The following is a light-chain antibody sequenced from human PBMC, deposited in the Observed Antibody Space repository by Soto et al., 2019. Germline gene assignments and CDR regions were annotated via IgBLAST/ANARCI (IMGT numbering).Light chain of an antibody. CDR2: KAS. V-gene: IGKV1-5*03. J-gene: IGKJ1*01. Sequence: DIQMRCSPSPLSASVGDRVTITFRASQSISSYLNWYQQKPGKARKLLIYKASTLKSGVPSRFSGSGSGTEFTLTISSLQPDDFETYYCQHYNSYSEAFGQGTKVDI. CDR3: QHYNSYSEA. CDR1: QSISSY.